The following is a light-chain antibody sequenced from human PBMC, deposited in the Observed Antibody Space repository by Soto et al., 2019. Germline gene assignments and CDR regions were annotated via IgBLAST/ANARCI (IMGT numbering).Light chain of an antibody. CDR3: QQYSDSPPT. Sequence: IMLRQSPGTLSLTPGDRATLSCRASQRVSARYLAWYHQKPGQAPRLLIFGASDRATGIPDRFSGSGSGTDFTLTIDRLEPEDFAMYYCQQYSDSPPTFGQGTRVDI. CDR2: GAS. V-gene: IGKV3-20*01. J-gene: IGKJ1*01. CDR1: QRVSARY.